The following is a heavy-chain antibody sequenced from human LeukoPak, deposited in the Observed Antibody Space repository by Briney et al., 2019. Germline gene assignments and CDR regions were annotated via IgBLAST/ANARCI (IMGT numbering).Heavy chain of an antibody. CDR1: GYTFTSYG. CDR2: ISAYNGNT. J-gene: IGHJ4*02. V-gene: IGHV1-18*01. D-gene: IGHD6-6*01. Sequence: ASVKVSCKASGYTFTSYGISWVRQAPGQGLEWMGWISAYNGNTNYAQKLQGRVTMTTDTSTITAYMELRSLRSDDTAVYYCARGLEYSSSTYFDYWGQGTLVTVSS. CDR3: ARGLEYSSSTYFDY.